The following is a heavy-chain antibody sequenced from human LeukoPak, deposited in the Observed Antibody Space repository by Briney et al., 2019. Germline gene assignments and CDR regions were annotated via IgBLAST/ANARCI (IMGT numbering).Heavy chain of an antibody. J-gene: IGHJ3*02. CDR1: GGSISSSSYY. CDR2: IYYSGST. D-gene: IGHD3-9*01. V-gene: IGHV4-39*01. Sequence: SETLSLTCTVSGGSISSSSYYWGWIRQPPGKGLEWIGSIYYSGSTYYNPSLKSRVTIPVDTSKNQFSLKLSSVTAADTAVYYCARSDLYYDILTGYYSAFDIWGQGTMVTVSS. CDR3: ARSDLYYDILTGYYSAFDI.